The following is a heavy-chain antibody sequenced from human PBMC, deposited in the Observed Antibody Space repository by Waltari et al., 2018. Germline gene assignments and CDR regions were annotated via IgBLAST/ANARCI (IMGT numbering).Heavy chain of an antibody. Sequence: EVQLVESGGGLVKPGGSLRLSCAASGFTFSSYSMNWVRQAPGKGLEWVSAISSSSSYIDYADSVKGRFTISRDNAKNSLYLQMNSLRAEDTAVYYCARLDSSSWYEVPSWGQGTLVTVSS. CDR3: ARLDSSSWYEVPS. J-gene: IGHJ5*02. V-gene: IGHV3-21*01. CDR2: ISSSSSYI. D-gene: IGHD6-13*01. CDR1: GFTFSSYS.